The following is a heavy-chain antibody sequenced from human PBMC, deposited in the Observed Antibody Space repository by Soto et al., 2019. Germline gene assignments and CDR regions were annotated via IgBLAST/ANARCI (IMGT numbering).Heavy chain of an antibody. CDR1: GYTFTSYD. J-gene: IGHJ6*02. D-gene: IGHD2-8*01. V-gene: IGHV1-8*01. CDR3: ARGRVLEVVMGYAPLYYGMDI. Sequence: ASVKVSCKASGYTFTSYDINWVRQATGQGVERMGWMNPNSGNTGYAQKFQGRVTMTRNTSISTAYVELSSLRSEDTAVYYCARGRVLEVVMGYAPLYYGMDIWGQGTTVTVSS. CDR2: MNPNSGNT.